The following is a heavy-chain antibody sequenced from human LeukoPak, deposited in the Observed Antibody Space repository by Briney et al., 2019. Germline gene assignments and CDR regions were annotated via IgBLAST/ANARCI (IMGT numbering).Heavy chain of an antibody. CDR3: ARLPYCSSTSCYMAFDY. Sequence: SSETLSLTCAVSGYSISSGYYGGWMRQPPGQGVVGIGILYHSGSTYYNPSLKGRVTISVDTSKNQFSLKLSSVAAADTAVYYCARLPYCSSTSCYMAFDYWGQGTLVTVPS. J-gene: IGHJ4*02. V-gene: IGHV4-38-2*01. CDR2: LYHSGST. CDR1: GYSISSGYY. D-gene: IGHD2-2*02.